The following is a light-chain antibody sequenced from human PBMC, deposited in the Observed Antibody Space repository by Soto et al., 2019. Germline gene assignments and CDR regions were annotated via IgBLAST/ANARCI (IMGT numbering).Light chain of an antibody. J-gene: IGKJ4*01. CDR1: QSINRH. CDR3: QHRSSWPLT. Sequence: EIVLTQSPATLSLSPGERATLSCRASQSINRHLAWYRQKPGQAPRLLIYDASNRATGIPGRFSGSGSGTDFTLTISSLEPEDFAVYYCQHRSSWPLTFGGGTKVDIK. V-gene: IGKV3-11*01. CDR2: DAS.